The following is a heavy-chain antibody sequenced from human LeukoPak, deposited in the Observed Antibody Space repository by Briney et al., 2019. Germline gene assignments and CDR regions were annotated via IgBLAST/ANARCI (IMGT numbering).Heavy chain of an antibody. Sequence: SETLSLICSVSGDSMSHYYWSWIRQPPGKGLEWIGYIHYLGSTKYNPSLKSRLAISVDTSKSHFSLRLTSVTAADTAIYYCARTGTTLFDYWGRGSLVTVSS. D-gene: IGHD1-7*01. V-gene: IGHV4-59*01. CDR2: IHYLGST. J-gene: IGHJ4*02. CDR3: ARTGTTLFDY. CDR1: GDSMSHYY.